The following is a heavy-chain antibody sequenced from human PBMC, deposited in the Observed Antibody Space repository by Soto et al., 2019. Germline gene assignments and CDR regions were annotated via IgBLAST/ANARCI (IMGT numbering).Heavy chain of an antibody. J-gene: IGHJ4*02. CDR2: IYYSGST. CDR3: ARVIVVTAILGYYFDY. Sequence: SETLSLTCTVFGGSISSISYYWGWISQPPGKGLEWIGSIYYSGSTYYNPSLKSRVTISVDTSKNQFSLKLSSVTAADTAVYYCARVIVVTAILGYYFDYWGQGTLVTVSS. V-gene: IGHV4-39*01. CDR1: GGSISSISYY. D-gene: IGHD2-21*02.